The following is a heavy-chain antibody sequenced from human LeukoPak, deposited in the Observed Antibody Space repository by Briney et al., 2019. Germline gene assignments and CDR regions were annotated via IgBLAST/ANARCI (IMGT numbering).Heavy chain of an antibody. D-gene: IGHD1-26*01. Sequence: SETLSLTCTVSGGSISSYYWSWIRQPPGKGLEWIGYIYYSGSTDYNPSLKSRVTISVDTSKNQFSLKLSSLTAADTAVYYCARALSPQELDYWGQGTLVTVSS. V-gene: IGHV4-59*01. CDR1: GGSISSYY. J-gene: IGHJ4*02. CDR3: ARALSPQELDY. CDR2: IYYSGST.